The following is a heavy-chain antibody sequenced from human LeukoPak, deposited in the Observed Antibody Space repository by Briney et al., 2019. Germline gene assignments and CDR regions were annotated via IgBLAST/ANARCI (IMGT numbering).Heavy chain of an antibody. J-gene: IGHJ3*02. CDR3: ARAESGPLRDDAFDI. CDR2: ISSSSSYI. Sequence: GGSLGLSCAASGFTLSSYIMNWLRPAPARGLAGVSSISSSSSYIYYEDSVKGRFTISRDNAKNSLYLQMNSLRAEYTAVYDCARAESGPLRDDAFDIWGQGTMVTVSS. D-gene: IGHD5-12*01. V-gene: IGHV3-21*01. CDR1: GFTLSSYI.